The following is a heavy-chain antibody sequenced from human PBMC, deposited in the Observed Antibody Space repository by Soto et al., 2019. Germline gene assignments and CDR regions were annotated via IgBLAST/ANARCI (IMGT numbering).Heavy chain of an antibody. Sequence: PGGSLRLSCAASGFTFDDYTMHLVRQAPGKGLEWVSLISWDGGSTYYADSVKGRFTISRDNSKNSLYLQMNSLRTEDTALYYCAKGKPCFGESISYYYGMDVWGQGTTVTVSS. J-gene: IGHJ6*02. D-gene: IGHD3-10*01. CDR3: AKGKPCFGESISYYYGMDV. CDR1: GFTFDDYT. CDR2: ISWDGGST. V-gene: IGHV3-43*01.